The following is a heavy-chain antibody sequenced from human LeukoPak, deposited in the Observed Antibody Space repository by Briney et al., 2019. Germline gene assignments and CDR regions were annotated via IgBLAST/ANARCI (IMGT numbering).Heavy chain of an antibody. V-gene: IGHV4-38-2*01. D-gene: IGHD2-15*01. J-gene: IGHJ2*01. CDR3: ARPGYCSGGSCYLHWYFDL. CDR2: IYHSGST. CDR1: GYSISSGYY. Sequence: SETLSLTCAVSGYSISSGYYWGWIRQPPGKGLEWIGSIYHSGSTYHNPSLKSRVTISVDTSKNQFSLKLSSATAADTAVYYCARPGYCSGGSCYLHWYFDLWGRGTLVTVSS.